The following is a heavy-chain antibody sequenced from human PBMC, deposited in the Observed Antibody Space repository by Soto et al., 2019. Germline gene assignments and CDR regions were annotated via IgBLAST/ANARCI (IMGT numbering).Heavy chain of an antibody. CDR1: GCTFGDYA. V-gene: IGHV3-49*03. J-gene: IGHJ4*02. Sequence: GGALRLSWTASGCTFGDYAMSWCRQAPGKGLEWVGFIRSKAYGGTTEYAASVKGRFTISRDDSKSIAYLQMNSLKTEDTAVYYCTRVFHKGYFYWPYRFDYWGQGTLLSVSS. CDR2: IRSKAYGGTT. CDR3: TRVFHKGYFYWPYRFDY. D-gene: IGHD3-9*01.